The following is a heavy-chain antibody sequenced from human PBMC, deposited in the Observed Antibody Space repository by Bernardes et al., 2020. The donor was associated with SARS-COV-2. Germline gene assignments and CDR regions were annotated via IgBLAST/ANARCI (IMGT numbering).Heavy chain of an antibody. CDR1: GFTFSSYG. V-gene: IGHV3-30*18. Sequence: GGSLRLSCAASGFTFSSYGMHWVRQAPGKGLEWVAVISYDGSNKYYADSVKGRFTISRDNSKNTLYLQMNSLRAEDTAVYYCAKDIRGKYYYDSSGSEHFDYWGQGTLVTVSS. CDR2: ISYDGSNK. D-gene: IGHD3-22*01. CDR3: AKDIRGKYYYDSSGSEHFDY. J-gene: IGHJ4*02.